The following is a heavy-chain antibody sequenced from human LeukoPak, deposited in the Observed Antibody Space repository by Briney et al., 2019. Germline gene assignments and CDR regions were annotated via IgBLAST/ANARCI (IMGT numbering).Heavy chain of an antibody. CDR2: INPSGGST. D-gene: IGHD4-23*01. CDR1: GYTFTGYY. Sequence: ASVKVSCKASGYTFTGYYIHWVRQAPGQGLEWMGIINPSGGSTSYAQKFQGRVTMTRDTSTSTVYMELSSLRFEDTAVYYCARADYGGNSDYYYYGMDVWGQGTTVTVSS. J-gene: IGHJ6*02. CDR3: ARADYGGNSDYYYYGMDV. V-gene: IGHV1-46*01.